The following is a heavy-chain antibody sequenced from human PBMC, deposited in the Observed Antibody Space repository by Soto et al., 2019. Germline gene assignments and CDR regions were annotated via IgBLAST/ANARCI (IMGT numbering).Heavy chain of an antibody. CDR2: IWYDGSRK. Sequence: QVQVVESGGGVVQPGKSLRLSCAASGFSFSGSGMHWVRQAPGKGLEWVAVIWYDGSRKYYADAVKGRFTISRDNSKNTLYLQMDSLRAEDTALYYCARGIYGSGYNYFDHWGQGTLVTVSS. J-gene: IGHJ4*02. V-gene: IGHV3-33*01. CDR3: ARGIYGSGYNYFDH. D-gene: IGHD6-19*01. CDR1: GFSFSGSG.